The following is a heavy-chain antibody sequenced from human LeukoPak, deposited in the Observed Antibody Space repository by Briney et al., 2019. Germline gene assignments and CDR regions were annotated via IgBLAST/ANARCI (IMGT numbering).Heavy chain of an antibody. Sequence: PGGSLRLSCAASGFTVSSNYMSWVRQAPGKGLEWVSVIYSGGSTYYADSVKGRFTISRDNAKNSLYLQMNSLRAEDMALYYSAKSQAPLWFGDPPDVWGEGTTVTVSS. D-gene: IGHD3-10*01. V-gene: IGHV3-53*05. CDR1: GFTVSSNY. J-gene: IGHJ6*04. CDR3: AKSQAPLWFGDPPDV. CDR2: IYSGGST.